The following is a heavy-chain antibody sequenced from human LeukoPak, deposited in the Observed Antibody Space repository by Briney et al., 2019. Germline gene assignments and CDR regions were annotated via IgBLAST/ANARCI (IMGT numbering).Heavy chain of an antibody. CDR2: IHYSGST. CDR1: GGSITSWY. J-gene: IGHJ3*02. D-gene: IGHD3-3*01. Sequence: SETLSLTCTVSGGSITSWYWSWIRQTPGKGLEWIGYIHYSGSTNYNPSHKSRVTISVDTSKNQFSLKLSSVTAADTALYYCARGYDFWSGRSPDAFDIWGQGTMVTVSS. V-gene: IGHV4-59*01. CDR3: ARGYDFWSGRSPDAFDI.